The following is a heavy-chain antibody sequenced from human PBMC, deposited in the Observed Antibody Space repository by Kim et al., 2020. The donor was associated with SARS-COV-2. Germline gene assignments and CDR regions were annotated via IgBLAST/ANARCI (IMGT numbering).Heavy chain of an antibody. J-gene: IGHJ4*02. CDR1: GGSISSSSYY. CDR3: ASQQWPTSYFDY. CDR2: IYYSGST. Sequence: SETLSLTCTVSGGSISSSSYYWGWIRQPPGKGLEWIGSIYYSGSTYYNPSLKSRVTISVDTSKNQFSLKLSSVTAADTAVYYCASQQWPTSYFDYWGQGTLVTVSS. D-gene: IGHD6-19*01. V-gene: IGHV4-39*01.